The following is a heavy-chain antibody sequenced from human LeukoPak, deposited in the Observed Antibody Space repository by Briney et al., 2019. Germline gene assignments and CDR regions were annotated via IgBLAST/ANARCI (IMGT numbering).Heavy chain of an antibody. J-gene: IGHJ4*02. CDR3: ARDYGGNPSSY. V-gene: IGHV1-18*01. CDR2: ISAYNGNT. D-gene: IGHD1-26*01. Sequence: ASVKVSCKASGYTFTSYGISWVRQAPGQGLECMGWISAYNGNTNYAQNLQGRVNMTTDTSTSTAYMELRSLTSDDTAVYYCARDYGGNPSSYWGQGTLVTVSS. CDR1: GYTFTSYG.